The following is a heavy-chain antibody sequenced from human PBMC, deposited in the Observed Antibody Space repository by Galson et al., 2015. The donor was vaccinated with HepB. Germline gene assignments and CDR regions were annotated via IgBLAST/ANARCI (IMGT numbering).Heavy chain of an antibody. V-gene: IGHV1-69*13. D-gene: IGHD5-18*01. Sequence: SVKVSCKASGGTFSSYAISWVRQAPGQGLEWMGGIIPIFGTANYAQKFQGRVTITADESTSTAYMELSSLRTEDTAVYYCARSWGEDTAILFDYWGQGTLVTVSS. CDR3: ARSWGEDTAILFDY. CDR2: IIPIFGTA. CDR1: GGTFSSYA. J-gene: IGHJ4*02.